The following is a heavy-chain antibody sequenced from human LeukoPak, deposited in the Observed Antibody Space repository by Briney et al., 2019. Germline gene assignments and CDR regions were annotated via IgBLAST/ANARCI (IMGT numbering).Heavy chain of an antibody. CDR2: IYDSGST. CDR3: ARFSTAPNGFYY. Sequence: SETLSLTFTVSGGSLSSGGYYWIGIRQYPGMGLEWIGTIYDSGSTYYTPSLRSRVNISVDTSKSHFAMNLASMTAADTAVYYCARFSTAPNGFYYSGEGTLVTVSS. CDR1: GGSLSSGGYY. V-gene: IGHV4-31*03. J-gene: IGHJ4*02. D-gene: IGHD1-1*01.